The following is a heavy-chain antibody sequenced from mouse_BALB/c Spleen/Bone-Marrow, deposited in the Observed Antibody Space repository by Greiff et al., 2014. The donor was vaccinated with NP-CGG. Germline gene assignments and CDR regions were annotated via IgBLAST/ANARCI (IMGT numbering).Heavy chain of an antibody. D-gene: IGHD2-3*01. CDR2: ISSGVTYT. CDR3: ARHYDGYWFAY. CDR1: GFTFSSYG. V-gene: IGHV5-6*01. Sequence: DVQLVESGGDLVKPGGSLKLSCAASGFTFSSYGMSWVRQTPDKRLEWVATISSGVTYTYYPDSVKGRFTISRDNAKNTLYLQMSSLKSEDTAMYYCARHYDGYWFAYWGQGTLVTVSA. J-gene: IGHJ3*01.